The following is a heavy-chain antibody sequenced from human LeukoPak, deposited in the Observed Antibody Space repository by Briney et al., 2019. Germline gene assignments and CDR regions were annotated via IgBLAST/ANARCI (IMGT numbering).Heavy chain of an antibody. CDR3: ARGGRITIFGTLIDY. CDR1: GFSFSNYA. CDR2: ISYDGGNE. V-gene: IGHV3-30*04. D-gene: IGHD3-3*01. J-gene: IGHJ4*02. Sequence: GGSLRLSCAASGFSFSNYAMHWVRQAPGKGLEWVAAISYDGGNEYYADSVKGRFTISRDNSKNTHYLQMNSLRTEDTAVYFCARGGRITIFGTLIDYWGQGTVVTVSS.